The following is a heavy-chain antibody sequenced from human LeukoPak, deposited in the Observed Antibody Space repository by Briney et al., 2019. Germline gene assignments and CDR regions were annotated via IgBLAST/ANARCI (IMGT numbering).Heavy chain of an antibody. CDR2: IYHSGST. D-gene: IGHD2-15*01. Sequence: NPSETLSLTCTVSGGSIDSRSYYRDWIRQAPGKGLEWIGTIYHSGSTEYNPSLKSRVAIFVDTSKNQFSLILHSVAAADTAVYYCARRSEFDNTHYHYFDYWGQGALVTVSS. J-gene: IGHJ4*02. V-gene: IGHV4-39*01. CDR1: GGSIDSRSYY. CDR3: ARRSEFDNTHYHYFDY.